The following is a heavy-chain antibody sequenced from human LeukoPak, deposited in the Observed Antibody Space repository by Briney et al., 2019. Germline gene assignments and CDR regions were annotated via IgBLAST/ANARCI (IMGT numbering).Heavy chain of an antibody. Sequence: GRSLRLSCAASGFTFSSYAMHRVRQAPGKGLEWVAVISYDGSNKYYADSVKGRFTISRDNSKNTLYLQMNSLRAEDTAVYYCARDSSGWYAGSFDYWGQGTLVTVSS. D-gene: IGHD6-19*01. CDR2: ISYDGSNK. J-gene: IGHJ4*02. CDR3: ARDSSGWYAGSFDY. V-gene: IGHV3-30*04. CDR1: GFTFSSYA.